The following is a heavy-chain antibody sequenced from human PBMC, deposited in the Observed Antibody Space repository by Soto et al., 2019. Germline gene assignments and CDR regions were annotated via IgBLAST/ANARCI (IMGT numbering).Heavy chain of an antibody. CDR1: GFTVSNNY. CDR2: IYSGGST. V-gene: IGHV3-53*01. D-gene: IGHD3-10*01. Sequence: EVQLVESGGGLIQPGGSLRLSCAASGFTVSNNYMSWVRQAPGKGLEWVSVIYSGGSTYYADSVKGRFTISRDDSKNTVYLQLNSLRADDTAVYYCARGWGGGYVDYWGQGTLVTVSS. J-gene: IGHJ4*02. CDR3: ARGWGGGYVDY.